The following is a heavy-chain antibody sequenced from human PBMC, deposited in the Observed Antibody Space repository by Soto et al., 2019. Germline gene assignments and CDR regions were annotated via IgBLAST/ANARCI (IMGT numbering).Heavy chain of an antibody. V-gene: IGHV3-23*01. CDR1: GFTFNNYA. CDR3: AKSLSSDWSMDAFDI. J-gene: IGHJ3*02. CDR2: ITNSAGST. Sequence: EVQLLESGGGLVQPGGSLRLSCEASGFTFNNYAMSWVRQAPGKGLEWVSTITNSAGSTYYADSVKGRFTISRDNFKNTLSLQMDSLRAEDTAVYYCAKSLSSDWSMDAFDIWGQGTMLAVSS. D-gene: IGHD6-19*01.